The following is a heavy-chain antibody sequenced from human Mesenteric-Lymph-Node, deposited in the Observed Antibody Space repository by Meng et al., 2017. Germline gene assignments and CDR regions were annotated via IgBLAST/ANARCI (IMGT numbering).Heavy chain of an antibody. CDR3: AIIVSYCDRTTCYVDGDWFDP. CDR1: GYTFTSYA. CDR2: INPNSGGT. Sequence: ASVKVSCKASGYTFTSYAMNWVRQAPGQGLEWMGRINPNSGGTNYAQKFQGRVTMTRNTSINTAYMELSSLRSEDTAVYYCAIIVSYCDRTTCYVDGDWFDPWGQGTLVTVSS. J-gene: IGHJ5*02. V-gene: IGHV1-2*06. D-gene: IGHD2-2*01.